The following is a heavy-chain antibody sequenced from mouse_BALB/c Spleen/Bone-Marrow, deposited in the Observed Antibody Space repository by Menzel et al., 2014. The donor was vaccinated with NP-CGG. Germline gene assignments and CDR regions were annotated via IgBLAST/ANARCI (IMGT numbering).Heavy chain of an antibody. J-gene: IGHJ2*01. V-gene: IGHV14-3*02. Sequence: VQLQQSGAELAKPGASVKLSCTASGFNIKDTYMHWVKQRPEQGLEWIGRIDPANGNTKYDPKFQGKATITADTSSNTAYLQLSSLTSEDTAVYYCAYGSSYDYFDYWGQGTTLTVSS. CDR2: IDPANGNT. D-gene: IGHD1-1*01. CDR1: GFNIKDTY. CDR3: AYGSSYDYFDY.